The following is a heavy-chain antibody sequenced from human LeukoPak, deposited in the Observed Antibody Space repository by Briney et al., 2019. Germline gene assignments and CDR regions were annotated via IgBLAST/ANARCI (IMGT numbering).Heavy chain of an antibody. CDR3: ARAPQYSSSWYAGYFDY. Sequence: SETLSLTCTVSGGSISSYYWGWIRQPPGKGLEWIGSIYYSGSTYYNPPLKSRVTISVDTSKNQFSLKLSSVTAADTAVYYCARAPQYSSSWYAGYFDYWGQGTLVTVSS. D-gene: IGHD6-13*01. V-gene: IGHV4-39*01. CDR1: GGSISSYY. CDR2: IYYSGST. J-gene: IGHJ4*02.